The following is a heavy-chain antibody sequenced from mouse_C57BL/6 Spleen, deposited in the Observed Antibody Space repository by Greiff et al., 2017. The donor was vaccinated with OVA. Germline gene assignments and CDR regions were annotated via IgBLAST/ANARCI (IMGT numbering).Heavy chain of an antibody. Sequence: VKLMESGPGILQSSQTLSLTCSFSGFSLSTSGMGVSWIRQPSGKGLEWLAHIYWDDDKRYNPSLKSRRTISQDTSRNQVFLKITSVDTADTATYYCARSGGLRYAMDYWGQGTSVTVSS. J-gene: IGHJ4*01. CDR1: GFSLSTSGMG. D-gene: IGHD2-4*01. CDR3: ARSGGLRYAMDY. V-gene: IGHV8-12*01. CDR2: IYWDDDK.